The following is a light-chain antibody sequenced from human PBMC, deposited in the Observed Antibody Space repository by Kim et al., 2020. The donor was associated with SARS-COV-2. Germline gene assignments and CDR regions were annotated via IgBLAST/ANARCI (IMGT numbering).Light chain of an antibody. Sequence: EIVLTQSPGTLSLSPGERATLSCRASQSVSSSYLAWYQLKPGQAPRLLIYGASSRATGIPDRFSGSGSGTDFTLTISRLEPEDFAVYYCQQSGYSLSFGGGTKVEIK. CDR1: QSVSSSY. CDR3: QQSGYSLS. CDR2: GAS. V-gene: IGKV3-20*01. J-gene: IGKJ4*01.